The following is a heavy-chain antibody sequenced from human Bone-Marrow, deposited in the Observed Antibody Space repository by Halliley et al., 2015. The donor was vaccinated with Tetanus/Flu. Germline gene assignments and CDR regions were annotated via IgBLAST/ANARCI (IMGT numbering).Heavy chain of an antibody. D-gene: IGHD3-3*01. CDR2: VSGSGSQI. Sequence: GLEWVAIVSGSGSQIYYADPVKGRFTISRDNAKNSLSLQMTSLRTDDTAVYFCARHPSGQGYWGQGVRVAVSS. V-gene: IGHV3-21*01. CDR3: ARHPSGQGY. J-gene: IGHJ4*02.